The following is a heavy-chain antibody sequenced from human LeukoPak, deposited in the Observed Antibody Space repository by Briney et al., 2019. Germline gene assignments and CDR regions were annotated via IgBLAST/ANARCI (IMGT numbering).Heavy chain of an antibody. CDR2: IRYDGSNK. Sequence: GGSLRLSCAASGFTFSSYGMHRVRQAPGKGLEWVAFIRYDGSNKYYADSVKGRFTISRDNSKNTLYLQMNSLRAEDTAVYYCANSVVGASSFDYWGQGTLVTVSS. CDR3: ANSVVGASSFDY. V-gene: IGHV3-30*02. J-gene: IGHJ4*02. CDR1: GFTFSSYG. D-gene: IGHD2-15*01.